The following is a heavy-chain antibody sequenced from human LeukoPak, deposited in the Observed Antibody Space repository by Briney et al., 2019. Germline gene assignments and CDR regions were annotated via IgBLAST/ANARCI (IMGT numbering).Heavy chain of an antibody. J-gene: IGHJ6*04. CDR1: GFIFIGYG. D-gene: IGHD4/OR15-4a*01. CDR2: IRPDGRDK. CDR3: AKEGAASWDVDV. Sequence: GGSLRLSRAASGFIFIGYGMHWVRLAPGKGPEWVAFIRPDGRDKYYGDSVKGRFMISRDNSKNTVDLQMNSLRGDDTATYYCAKEGAASWDVDVWGKGTTVTVSS. V-gene: IGHV3-30*02.